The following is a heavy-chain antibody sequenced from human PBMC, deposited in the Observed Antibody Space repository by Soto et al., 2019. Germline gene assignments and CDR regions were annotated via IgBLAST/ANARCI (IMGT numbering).Heavy chain of an antibody. D-gene: IGHD3-22*01. V-gene: IGHV4-39*01. CDR1: GGSISSSSYY. Sequence: SETLSLTCTVSGGSISSSSYYWGWIRQPPGKGLEWIGSIYYSGSTYYNPSLKSRVTISVDTSKNQFSLKRSSVTAADTAVYYCAMGSGYYAFDIWGQGTMVTVSS. J-gene: IGHJ3*02. CDR2: IYYSGST. CDR3: AMGSGYYAFDI.